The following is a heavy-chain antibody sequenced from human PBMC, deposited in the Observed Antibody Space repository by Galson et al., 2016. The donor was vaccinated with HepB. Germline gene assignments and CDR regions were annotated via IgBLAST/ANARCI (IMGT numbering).Heavy chain of an antibody. V-gene: IGHV3-23*01. CDR2: ISAMDDQI. CDR3: VISIRGISVGPFDY. CDR1: GFTFSSFG. Sequence: SLRLSCAGTGFTFSSFGMSWVRQAPGKGLEWVSVISAMDDQIYYADSVRGRFTISRDNSRSSLFLEMNSLRAEDTAVHYCVISIRGISVGPFDYWGQGTPVVVAS. J-gene: IGHJ4*02. D-gene: IGHD3-10*01.